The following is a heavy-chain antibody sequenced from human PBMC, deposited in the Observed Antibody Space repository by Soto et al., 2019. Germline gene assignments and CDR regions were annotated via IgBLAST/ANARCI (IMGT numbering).Heavy chain of an antibody. Sequence: PGWSLRLSGCASVLTFRRYGMNWVRQSPGKGPEWVSFIGTAPTTIYYADSVKGRFTISRDDAKTSLYLQMDSLREDDTALYYCARGYGAAEHWVPGTQVTDSS. CDR2: IGTAPTTI. J-gene: IGHJ4*02. CDR1: VLTFRRYG. CDR3: ARGYGAAEH. V-gene: IGHV3-48*02. D-gene: IGHD4-17*01.